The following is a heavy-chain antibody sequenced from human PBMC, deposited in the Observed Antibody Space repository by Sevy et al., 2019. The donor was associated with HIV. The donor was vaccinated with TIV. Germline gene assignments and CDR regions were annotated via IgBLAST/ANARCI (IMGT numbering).Heavy chain of an antibody. CDR3: AREGEPASRDPYYYGVDV. CDR1: GYTFTDYY. V-gene: IGHV1-2*04. J-gene: IGHJ6*02. D-gene: IGHD2-2*01. Sequence: ASVKVSCKASGYTFTDYYIHWVRQAPGQGREWMGWINHKSGGTNYAQKFHGWVTRTRDTSISKAYMELSRQRSDGTAVYYCAREGEPASRDPYYYGVDVWGPGATVTVSS. CDR2: INHKSGGT.